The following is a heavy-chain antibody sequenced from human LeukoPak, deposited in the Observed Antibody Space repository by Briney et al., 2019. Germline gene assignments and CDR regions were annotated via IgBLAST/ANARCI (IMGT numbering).Heavy chain of an antibody. D-gene: IGHD2-2*01. CDR2: INPSGGST. V-gene: IGHV1-46*01. J-gene: IGHJ5*02. CDR3: ARGCIVVVPAAVNRAHNWFDP. CDR1: GYTFTSYY. Sequence: GASVKVSCKAFGYTFTSYYMHWVRRAPGQGLEWMGIINPSGGSTSYAQKFQGRVTMTRDTSTSTVYMELSSLRSEDTAVYYCARGCIVVVPAAVNRAHNWFDPWGQGTLVTVSS.